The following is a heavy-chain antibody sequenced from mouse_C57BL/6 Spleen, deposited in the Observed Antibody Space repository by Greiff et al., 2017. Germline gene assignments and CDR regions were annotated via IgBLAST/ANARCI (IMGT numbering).Heavy chain of an antibody. CDR3: ASAIVTEGAMDY. Sequence: QVQLQQSGAELVKPGASVKLSCKASGYAFSSYWMHWVKQRPGQGLEWIGQIYPGGGDTKYNGKFKGKATLTADKSSSTAYMQLSSLTSEDSAVYFCASAIVTEGAMDYWGQGTSVTVSS. CDR1: GYAFSSYW. CDR2: IYPGGGDT. V-gene: IGHV1-80*01. J-gene: IGHJ4*01. D-gene: IGHD2-1*01.